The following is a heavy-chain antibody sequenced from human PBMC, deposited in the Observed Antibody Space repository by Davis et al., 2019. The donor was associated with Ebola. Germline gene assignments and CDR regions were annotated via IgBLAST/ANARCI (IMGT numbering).Heavy chain of an antibody. CDR1: GFTFLSYC. D-gene: IGHD3-16*02. J-gene: IGHJ4*02. CDR3: ARDLTNYDYVWGSYRYSAGYFDY. Sequence: PGGSLRLSCAASGFTFLSYCMNWVRQAPGKGLEWVSSISSSSSYIYYADSVKGRFTISRDNAKNSLYLQMNILRAEDTAVYYCARDLTNYDYVWGSYRYSAGYFDYWGQGTLVTVSS. V-gene: IGHV3-21*01. CDR2: ISSSSSYI.